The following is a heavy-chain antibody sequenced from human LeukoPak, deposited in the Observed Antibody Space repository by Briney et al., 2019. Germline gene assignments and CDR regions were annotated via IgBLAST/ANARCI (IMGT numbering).Heavy chain of an antibody. D-gene: IGHD2-21*02. Sequence: PSETLSLTCAVYGGSFSGYYWSWIRQPPGKGLEWIGEINHSGSTNYNPSLKSRVTISVDTSKNQFSPKLSSVTATDTAVYYCARVEHIVVVTAIQNWFDPWGQGTLVTVSS. J-gene: IGHJ5*02. CDR1: GGSFSGYY. CDR3: ARVEHIVVVTAIQNWFDP. CDR2: INHSGST. V-gene: IGHV4-34*01.